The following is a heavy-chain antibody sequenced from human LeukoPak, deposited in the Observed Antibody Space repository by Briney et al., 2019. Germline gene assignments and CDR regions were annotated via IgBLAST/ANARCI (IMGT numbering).Heavy chain of an antibody. CDR1: GGSITSSSYH. Sequence: SETLSLTCTVSGGSITSSSYHWGWIRQPPGKGLEWIGSIYYSGSTYYNPSLKSRVTISVDTSKNQFSLKLSSVTAADTAVYYCARDRVWFGALSGWFDPWGQGTLVTVSS. D-gene: IGHD3-10*01. J-gene: IGHJ5*02. V-gene: IGHV4-39*07. CDR3: ARDRVWFGALSGWFDP. CDR2: IYYSGST.